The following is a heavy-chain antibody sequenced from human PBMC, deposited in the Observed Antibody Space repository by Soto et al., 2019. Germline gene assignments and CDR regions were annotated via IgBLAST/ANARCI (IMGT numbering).Heavy chain of an antibody. CDR3: AGGEGYNWTAPYNWFDP. D-gene: IGHD1-20*01. Sequence: QVQLVQSGAEVKKPGSSVKVSCKASGGTFSSYAISWVRQAPGQGLEWMGGIIPIFGTANHAQKFQGRVTITADEPTSTAYMELSSLRSEDTAVYYCAGGEGYNWTAPYNWFDPWGQGALVAVSS. J-gene: IGHJ5*02. CDR1: GGTFSSYA. CDR2: IIPIFGTA. V-gene: IGHV1-69*01.